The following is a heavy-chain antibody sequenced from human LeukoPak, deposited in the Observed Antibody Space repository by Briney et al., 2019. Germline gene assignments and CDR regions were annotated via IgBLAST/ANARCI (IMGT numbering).Heavy chain of an antibody. CDR2: ISSSGST. Sequence: PGGSLRLSCAASGFAFSTYALSWVRQAPGKGLEWVSVISSSGSTNYADSVKGRFTISRDNSKNTLYLQMNSLRAEDTAVYYCAKDALSIVVVYFDYWGQGTLVTVSS. J-gene: IGHJ4*02. D-gene: IGHD3-22*01. V-gene: IGHV3-23*01. CDR1: GFAFSTYA. CDR3: AKDALSIVVVYFDY.